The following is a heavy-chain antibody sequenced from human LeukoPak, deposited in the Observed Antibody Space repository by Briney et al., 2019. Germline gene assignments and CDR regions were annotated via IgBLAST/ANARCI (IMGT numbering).Heavy chain of an antibody. Sequence: GGSLRLSCAVSELTVNSNHMSWVRQAPGRGLEWVSIMFPAGKTVYADSVKGRFTISRDNSKNTLSLEMNSLRAEDTAVYYCAREAYSSGWSYLDYWGRGTLVTVSS. J-gene: IGHJ4*02. D-gene: IGHD6-19*01. CDR2: MFPAGKT. V-gene: IGHV3-66*01. CDR3: AREAYSSGWSYLDY. CDR1: ELTVNSNH.